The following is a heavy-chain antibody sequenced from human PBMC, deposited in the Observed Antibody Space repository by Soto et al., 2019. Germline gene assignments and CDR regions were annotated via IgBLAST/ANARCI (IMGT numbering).Heavy chain of an antibody. V-gene: IGHV1-18*01. Sequence: QVPLVQSGAEVKKPGASVKVSCKASGYSFTSHGISWVRQAPGQGLEWMAWISASNGDTNYAQKFQGRVTVTTDTSTSTGYMELRSLRFEDTAVYYCARMVRGSNIDYYHYMDVWGKGTTVTVSS. CDR1: GYSFTSHG. CDR2: ISASNGDT. D-gene: IGHD3-10*01. J-gene: IGHJ6*03. CDR3: ARMVRGSNIDYYHYMDV.